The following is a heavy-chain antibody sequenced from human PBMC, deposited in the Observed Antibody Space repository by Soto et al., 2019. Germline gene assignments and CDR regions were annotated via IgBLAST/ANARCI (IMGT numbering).Heavy chain of an antibody. D-gene: IGHD6-13*01. CDR2: IYHSGST. Sequence: SETLSLTCAVSSGSISSSNWWSWVRQPPGKGLEWIGEIYHSGSTNYNPSLKSRVTISVDKSKNQFSLKLSSVTAADTAVYYCARGTYSSSWYYMDVWGKGTTVTVSS. V-gene: IGHV4-4*02. J-gene: IGHJ6*03. CDR3: ARGTYSSSWYYMDV. CDR1: SGSISSSNW.